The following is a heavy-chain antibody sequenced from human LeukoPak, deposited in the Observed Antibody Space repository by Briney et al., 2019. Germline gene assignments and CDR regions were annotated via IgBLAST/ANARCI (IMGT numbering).Heavy chain of an antibody. D-gene: IGHD3-22*01. Sequence: GGSLRLSCAASGFTFSSYSMNWVRQAPGKGLEWVSSISSSSSYIYYADSVKGRFTISRDNAKNSLYLQMNSLRAEDMAVYYCARSPTSMIGPFDPWGQGTLVTVSS. CDR1: GFTFSSYS. CDR2: ISSSSSYI. V-gene: IGHV3-21*01. J-gene: IGHJ5*02. CDR3: ARSPTSMIGPFDP.